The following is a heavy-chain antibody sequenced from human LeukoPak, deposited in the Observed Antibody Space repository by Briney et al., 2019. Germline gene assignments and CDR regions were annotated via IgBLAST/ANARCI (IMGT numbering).Heavy chain of an antibody. CDR3: AIGAAAGMFYYYYYYMDV. V-gene: IGHV7-4-1*02. J-gene: IGHJ6*03. D-gene: IGHD6-13*01. Sequence: ASVKVSCKAPGYTFASYAMNWVRLAPGQGLEWMGRINTNTGNPTYAQGSTGRFVFSLDTSVSTAYLQISSLKAEDTAVYYCAIGAAAGMFYYYYYYMDVWGKGTTVTVSS. CDR2: INTNTGNP. CDR1: GYTFASYA.